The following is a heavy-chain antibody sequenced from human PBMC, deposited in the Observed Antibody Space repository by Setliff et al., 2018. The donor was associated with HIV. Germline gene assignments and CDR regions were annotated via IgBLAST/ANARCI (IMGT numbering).Heavy chain of an antibody. Sequence: SETLSLTCTVAGASITSHYWSWIRQPPGKGLEWIGYIYTSGSTDYHPSLKSRVTISEDTSQNQFSLKLSSVTAADTAVYYCARAPRYYRGWYIPEYFDNWGEGTLVTVS. J-gene: IGHJ4*02. D-gene: IGHD6-19*01. CDR2: IYTSGST. CDR1: GASITSHY. V-gene: IGHV4-4*09. CDR3: ARAPRYYRGWYIPEYFDN.